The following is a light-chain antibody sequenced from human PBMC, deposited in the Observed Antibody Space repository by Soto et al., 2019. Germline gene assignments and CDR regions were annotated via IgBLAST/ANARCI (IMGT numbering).Light chain of an antibody. V-gene: IGKV3-15*01. CDR1: QSVSSN. J-gene: IGKJ2*01. CDR3: QQYNNWPYT. CDR2: GGS. Sequence: EIVMTQSPATLSVSPGERATLSCRASQSVSSNLAWYQQKHGQAPRLLIFGGSNRATGIPARFSGSGSGTEFTLTISSLQSEDFAVYYCQQYNNWPYTFGQGTKLEIK.